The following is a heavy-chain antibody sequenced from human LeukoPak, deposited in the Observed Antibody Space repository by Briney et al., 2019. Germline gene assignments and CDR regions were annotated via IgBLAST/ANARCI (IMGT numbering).Heavy chain of an antibody. Sequence: GGSLRLYCAASRFTFNSYAMNWVRQAPGNGLKWVSIISGSGGSTYYADSVKGRFTISRDNSKNTLYLQMNSLRAEDTAVYYCAKDKPLKMAVAMGGMDVWGQGTTVTVSS. CDR2: ISGSGGST. CDR1: RFTFNSYA. CDR3: AKDKPLKMAVAMGGMDV. D-gene: IGHD4-23*01. J-gene: IGHJ6*02. V-gene: IGHV3-23*01.